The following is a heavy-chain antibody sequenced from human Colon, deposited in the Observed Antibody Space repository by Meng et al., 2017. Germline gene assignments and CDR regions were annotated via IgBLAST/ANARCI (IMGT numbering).Heavy chain of an antibody. J-gene: IGHJ6*02. D-gene: IGHD6-19*01. CDR1: GYTFTGYY. V-gene: IGHV1-2*02. Sequence: VSVKVSCKASGYTFTGYYMHWVRQAPGQGLEWMGWINPNSGGTNYAQKFQGRVTMTRDTSISTAYMELSRLRSDDTAVYYCAREDSSGWYGLWYYYGMDVWGQGTTVTVSS. CDR3: AREDSSGWYGLWYYYGMDV. CDR2: INPNSGGT.